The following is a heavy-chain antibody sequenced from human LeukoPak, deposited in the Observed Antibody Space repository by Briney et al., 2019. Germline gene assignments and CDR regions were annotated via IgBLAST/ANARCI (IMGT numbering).Heavy chain of an antibody. CDR1: GASVSSYY. CDR2: IYYSGST. J-gene: IGHJ4*02. V-gene: IGHV4-59*08. CDR3: ARQGYCGGDCFSDY. D-gene: IGHD2-21*02. Sequence: SETLSLTCTVSGASVSSYYWSWIRQPPGKGLEWIGYIYYSGSTDYNPSLKSRVTISVDTSKNQFSLKLSSVTAADTAVYYCARQGYCGGDCFSDYWGQGTLVTVSS.